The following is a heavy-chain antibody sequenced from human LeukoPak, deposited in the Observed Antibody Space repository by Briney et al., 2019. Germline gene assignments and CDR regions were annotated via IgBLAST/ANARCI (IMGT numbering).Heavy chain of an antibody. V-gene: IGHV4-59*01. CDR1: GGSISSYY. CDR2: IYYSGST. J-gene: IGHJ4*02. D-gene: IGHD3-22*01. CDR3: ARGKDYYDSSGYYGDFDY. Sequence: SETLPLTCTVSGGSISSYYWSWIRQPPGKGLEWIGYIYYSGSTNYNPSLKSRVTISVDTSKNQFSLKLSSVTAADTAVYYCARGKDYYDSSGYYGDFDYWGQGTLVTVSS.